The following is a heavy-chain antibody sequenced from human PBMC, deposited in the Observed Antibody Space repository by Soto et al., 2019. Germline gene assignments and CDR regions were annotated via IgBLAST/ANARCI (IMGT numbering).Heavy chain of an antibody. CDR2: MNPNSGHT. Sequence: QVQLVQSGAEVKKPGASVKVSCKASGYTFTSSDINWVRQATGQGLEWMGWMNPNSGHTGYAQNFQDRVTMIRNTSISTAYMEMSSLRSEDTAVYYCARVDYGDYTDCWGQVTLVTVCS. CDR3: ARVDYGDYTDC. D-gene: IGHD4-17*01. CDR1: GYTFTSSD. J-gene: IGHJ4*02. V-gene: IGHV1-8*01.